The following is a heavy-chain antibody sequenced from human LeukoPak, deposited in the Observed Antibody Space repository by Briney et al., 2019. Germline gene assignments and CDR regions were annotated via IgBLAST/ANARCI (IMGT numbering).Heavy chain of an antibody. CDR3: ARPLGSWYEDAFDI. D-gene: IGHD6-13*01. J-gene: IGHJ3*02. V-gene: IGHV3-23*01. CDR2: ISDSGGSS. CDR1: GFTFSSYA. Sequence: GGSLRLSCAASGFTFSSYAMSWVRQAPGKGLEWVSVISDSGGSSYYADSVKGRFTISRDNSKNTLYLQMISLRAEDTSVYYCARPLGSWYEDAFDIWGQGTMVTVSS.